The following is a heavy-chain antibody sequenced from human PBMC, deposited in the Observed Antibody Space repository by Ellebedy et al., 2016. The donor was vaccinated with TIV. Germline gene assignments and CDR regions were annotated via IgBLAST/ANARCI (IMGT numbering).Heavy chain of an antibody. V-gene: IGHV1-2*02. CDR1: GYTFTGYY. CDR3: ARDISSGWHYYYYYMDV. CDR2: INPNSGGT. Sequence: ASVKVSXXASGYTFTGYYMHWVRQAPGQGLEWMGWINPNSGGTNYAQKFQGRVTMTRDTSISTAYMELSRLRSDDTAVYYCARDISSGWHYYYYYMDVWGKGTTVTVSS. D-gene: IGHD6-19*01. J-gene: IGHJ6*03.